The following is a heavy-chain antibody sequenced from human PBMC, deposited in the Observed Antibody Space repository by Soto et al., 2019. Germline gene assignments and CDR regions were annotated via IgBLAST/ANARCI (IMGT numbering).Heavy chain of an antibody. D-gene: IGHD1-7*01. V-gene: IGHV3-33*03. J-gene: IGHJ3*02. CDR2: IWYDGSNK. CDR1: GFTFSSYG. Sequence: QVQLVESGGGVVQPGRSLRLSCAASGFTFSSYGMHWVRQAPGKGLAWVAIIWYDGSNKDYGDSVKGRFTISRDNSKNTLYLDMNSLRAEDTAVYYCATELNAEAFDIWGQGTMVTVSS. CDR3: ATELNAEAFDI.